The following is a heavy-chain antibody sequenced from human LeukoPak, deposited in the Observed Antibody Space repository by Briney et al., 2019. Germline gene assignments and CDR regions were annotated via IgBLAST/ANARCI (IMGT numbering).Heavy chain of an antibody. CDR2: IGTSSSII. J-gene: IGHJ4*02. Sequence: GGSLRLSCAASGFTFSSYSMNWVRQAPGKGLEWVSYIGTSSSIIYYADSVKGRFTISRDNAKNSLYLQMNSLRDEDTAVYFCARDGGSFWSGTLYYFDYWGQGTLVTVSS. D-gene: IGHD3-3*01. CDR1: GFTFSSYS. CDR3: ARDGGSFWSGTLYYFDY. V-gene: IGHV3-48*02.